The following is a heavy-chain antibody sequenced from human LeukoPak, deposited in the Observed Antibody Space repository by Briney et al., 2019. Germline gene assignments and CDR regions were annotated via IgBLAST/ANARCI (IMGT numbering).Heavy chain of an antibody. CDR1: GFTFRSYA. CDR2: TSGSGGST. J-gene: IGHJ4*02. CDR3: AKSGGYSYVENFDY. Sequence: GGSLRLSCAASGFTFRSYAMSWVRQAPGKGLEWVSGTSGSGGSTFYADSVKGRFTMSRGNSKDTLYLQMNSLRAEDTAVYYCAKSGGYSYVENFDYWGQGTLVTVSS. V-gene: IGHV3-23*01. D-gene: IGHD5-18*01.